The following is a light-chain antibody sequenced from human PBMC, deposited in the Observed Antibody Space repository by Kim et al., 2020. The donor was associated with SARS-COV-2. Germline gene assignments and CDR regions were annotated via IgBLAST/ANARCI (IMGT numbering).Light chain of an antibody. CDR1: SLRSYY. J-gene: IGLJ3*02. V-gene: IGLV3-19*01. Sequence: AVSVALGQTVRITCQGDSLRSYYATWYQQKPGQAPIVVIYGKNNRPSGIPDRFSGSSSGNTASLTITGAQAEDEADYYCNSRDSSGFGGGTKVTVL. CDR3: NSRDSSG. CDR2: GKN.